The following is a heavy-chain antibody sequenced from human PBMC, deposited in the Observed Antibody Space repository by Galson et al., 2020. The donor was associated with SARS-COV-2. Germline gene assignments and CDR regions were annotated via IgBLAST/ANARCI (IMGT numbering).Heavy chain of an antibody. J-gene: IGHJ4*02. V-gene: IGHV3-30*18. D-gene: IGHD6-19*01. Sequence: LSLTCAASGFSFSNFGMDWVRQAPGKGLEWVSLLSYDGSVKRYADSVKGRFTISRDVSKNTLYLQMDSLRSDDTAIYYCAKGTFTTGWHDWGQGTLVTVSS. CDR2: LSYDGSVK. CDR3: AKGTFTTGWHD. CDR1: GFSFSNFG.